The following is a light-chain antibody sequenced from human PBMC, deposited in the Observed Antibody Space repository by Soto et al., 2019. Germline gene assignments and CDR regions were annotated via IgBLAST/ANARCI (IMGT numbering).Light chain of an antibody. V-gene: IGLV4-60*02. CDR3: ETWDSNTRV. Sequence: QPVLTQSSSASASLGSSVKLTCTLSSGHSSYIIAWHQQQPGKAPRYLMKLEGSGSYNKGSGVPDRFSGSSSGADRYLTXXXXXXXXXXXYYCETWDSNTRVFGTGTKVTVL. CDR2: LEGSGSY. CDR1: SGHSSYI. J-gene: IGLJ1*01.